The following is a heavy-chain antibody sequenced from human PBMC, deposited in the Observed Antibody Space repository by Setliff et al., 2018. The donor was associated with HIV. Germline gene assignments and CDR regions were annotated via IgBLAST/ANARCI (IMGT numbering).Heavy chain of an antibody. J-gene: IGHJ4*02. V-gene: IGHV3-30-3*02. Sequence: PGGSLRLSCAASGFTFSNYAMHWVRQAPGKGLEWVAVISYDGSNKYYADSVKGRFTISRDNSKNTLYLQMNSLRAEDTAVYYCTKNLYSSRWSPLDYWGQGTLVTVSS. D-gene: IGHD6-13*01. CDR3: TKNLYSSRWSPLDY. CDR2: ISYDGSNK. CDR1: GFTFSNYA.